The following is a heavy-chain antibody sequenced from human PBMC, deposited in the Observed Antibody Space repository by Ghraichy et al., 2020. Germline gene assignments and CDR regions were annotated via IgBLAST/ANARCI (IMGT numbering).Heavy chain of an antibody. CDR1: GGSFSGYY. D-gene: IGHD3-10*01. J-gene: IGHJ6*02. Sequence: SETLSLTCAVYGGSFSGYYWNWIRQTPQKGLEWIGDVNDRENTSYNPSLKSRVTISGDTSKNQFFLKFSSVTAADTAAYYCAVGGRRGYYYYYSFYVWGQGTTVTVS. V-gene: IGHV4-34*01. CDR2: VNDRENT. CDR3: AVGGRRGYYYYYSFYV.